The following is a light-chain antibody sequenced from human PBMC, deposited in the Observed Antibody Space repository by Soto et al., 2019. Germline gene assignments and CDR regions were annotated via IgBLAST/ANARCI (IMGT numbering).Light chain of an antibody. CDR3: QQRNSYPLT. CDR1: QSLNSY. V-gene: IGKV1-9*01. Sequence: DIQLTQSPSFLSASVGDRVTITCRASQSLNSYFAWYQQKPGKAPKLLLYATSTMHSGFPARFSGSGSGAEFTLTISSLQPEDIATYYCQQRNSYPLTFGGGTKVEIK. J-gene: IGKJ4*01. CDR2: ATS.